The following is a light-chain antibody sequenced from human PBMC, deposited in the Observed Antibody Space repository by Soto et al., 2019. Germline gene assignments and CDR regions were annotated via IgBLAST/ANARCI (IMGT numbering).Light chain of an antibody. Sequence: AIRMTQSPSSLSASTGDRVTITCRASQGISSYLAWYQQKPGKAPKLLIYAASTLQSGVPSRFSRSGSGTDFTLTISCLQSEDFATYYCQQYYSYPITFGQGTRLENK. CDR3: QQYYSYPIT. J-gene: IGKJ5*01. V-gene: IGKV1-8*01. CDR2: AAS. CDR1: QGISSY.